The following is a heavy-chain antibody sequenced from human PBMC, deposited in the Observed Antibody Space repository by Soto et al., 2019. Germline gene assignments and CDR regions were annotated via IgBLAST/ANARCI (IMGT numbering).Heavy chain of an antibody. CDR1: GFTFTRYS. J-gene: IGHJ4*02. V-gene: IGHV3-21*01. Sequence: VGSLRLSGAASGFTFTRYSMNWVRQAPGKGLEWVSSISSTTNYIYYADSMKGRFTVSRDNAKNSVYLEMNSLSAEDTAVYYCARESEDLTSNFDYWGQGTLVTVSS. CDR3: ARESEDLTSNFDY. CDR2: ISSTTNYI.